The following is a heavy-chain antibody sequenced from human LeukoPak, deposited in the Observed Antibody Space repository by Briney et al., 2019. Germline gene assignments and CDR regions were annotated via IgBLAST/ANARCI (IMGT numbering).Heavy chain of an antibody. Sequence: NPSETLSLTCAVSGGSISSSNWWSWVRQPPGKGLEWIGEIYHSGSTNYNPSLKSRVTISVDKSKNQFSLKLSSVIAADTAVYYCARVGPGHYDSSGYYYVVVQKNWFDPWGQGTLVTVSS. D-gene: IGHD3-22*01. CDR3: ARVGPGHYDSSGYYYVVVQKNWFDP. CDR2: IYHSGST. V-gene: IGHV4-4*02. J-gene: IGHJ5*02. CDR1: GGSISSSNW.